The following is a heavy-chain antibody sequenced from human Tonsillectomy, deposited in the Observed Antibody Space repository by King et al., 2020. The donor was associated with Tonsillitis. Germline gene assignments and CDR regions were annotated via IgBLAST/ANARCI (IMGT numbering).Heavy chain of an antibody. V-gene: IGHV3-30*04. CDR1: GFTFSSYA. J-gene: IGHJ3*02. CDR2: ISYDGSNK. CDR3: ARGEGFFEMATIAPHDAFDI. D-gene: IGHD5-24*01. Sequence: VQLVESGGGVVQPGRSLRLSCAASGFTFSSYAMHWVRQAPGKGLEWVAVISYDGSNKYHADSVKGRFTISRDNSKNTLYLQMNSLRAEDTAVYYCARGEGFFEMATIAPHDAFDISGQGTMVTVSS.